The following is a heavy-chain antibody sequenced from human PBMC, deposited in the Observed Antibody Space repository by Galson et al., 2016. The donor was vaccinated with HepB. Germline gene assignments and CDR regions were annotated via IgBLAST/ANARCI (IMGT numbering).Heavy chain of an antibody. CDR1: GFAFSNYW. J-gene: IGHJ4*02. CDR2: THSPENIK. D-gene: IGHD1-26*01. V-gene: IGHV3-74*01. Sequence: SLRLSCAGSGFAFSNYWMHWVRQIPGKGLVWVSTTHSPENIKTYADSVKGRFTISRDNSTNTLYLQMDSLRAEDTAVYYCVRDSNDYSATWGQGTLVTVSS. CDR3: VRDSNDYSAT.